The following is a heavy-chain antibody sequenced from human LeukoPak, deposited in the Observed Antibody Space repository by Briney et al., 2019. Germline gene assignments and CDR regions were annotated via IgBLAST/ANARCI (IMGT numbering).Heavy chain of an antibody. CDR1: GFTFSSYY. V-gene: IGHV3-7*05. J-gene: IGHJ5*02. CDR2: INQDGSEG. Sequence: GSLRLSCAASGFTFSSYYMSWVRQAPGKGLEWVAKINQDGSEGYYVDSVKGRFTISRDNAKSSLYLQMNSLRGEDTALYYCARGGQRRCDRRGQGTLVTVSS. CDR3: ARGGQRRCDR.